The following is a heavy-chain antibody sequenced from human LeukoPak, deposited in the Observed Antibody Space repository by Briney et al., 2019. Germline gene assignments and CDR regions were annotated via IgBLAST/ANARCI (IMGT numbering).Heavy chain of an antibody. Sequence: GGSLRLSCAASGFTFSGSAMHWVRQASGKGLEWVGRIRSKANSYTTAYAASVKGRFTISRDDSKNTAYLQMNSLKTEDTAVYYCTTDSMVRGIIPWIYRDIDHDYWGQGTLVTVSS. V-gene: IGHV3-73*01. D-gene: IGHD3-10*01. J-gene: IGHJ4*02. CDR3: TTDSMVRGIIPWIYRDIDHDY. CDR2: IRSKANSYTT. CDR1: GFTFSGSA.